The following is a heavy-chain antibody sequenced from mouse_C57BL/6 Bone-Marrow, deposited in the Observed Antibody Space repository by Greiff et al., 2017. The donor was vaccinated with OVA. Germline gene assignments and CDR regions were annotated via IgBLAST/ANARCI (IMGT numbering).Heavy chain of an antibody. CDR1: GYTFTDYY. CDR3: SRADNYVSSSTSFAY. V-gene: IGHV1-19*01. CDR2: INPYNGGT. Sequence: EVQLQESGPVLVKPGASVKMSCKASGYTFTDYYMNWVKQSHGKSLEWIGEINPYNGGTSYNQKFKGKATLTVAKSSSTAYMELNSLTSEDSAVYYCSRADNYVSSSTSFAYWGQGTLVTVSA. D-gene: IGHD1-1*01. J-gene: IGHJ3*01.